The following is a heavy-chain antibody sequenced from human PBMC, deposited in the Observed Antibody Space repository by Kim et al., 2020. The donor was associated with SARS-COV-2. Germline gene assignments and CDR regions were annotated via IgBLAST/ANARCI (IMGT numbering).Heavy chain of an antibody. D-gene: IGHD3-10*01. CDR2: IIPIFGTA. CDR3: AKDSFRTGYYYGMDV. CDR1: GGTFSSYA. V-gene: IGHV1-69*13. J-gene: IGHJ6*02. Sequence: SVKVSCKASGGTFSSYAISWVRQAPGQGLEWMGGIIPIFGTANYAQKFQGRVTITADESTSTAYMELSSLRSEDTAVYYCAKDSFRTGYYYGMDVWGQGTTVTVSS.